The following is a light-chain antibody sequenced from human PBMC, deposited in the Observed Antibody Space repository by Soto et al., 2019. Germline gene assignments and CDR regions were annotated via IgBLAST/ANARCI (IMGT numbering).Light chain of an antibody. V-gene: IGKV3D-20*02. CDR2: DAS. Sequence: EIVLTQSPGILSLSPGERASLSCGASQSISSSFLAWYQQKPGQAPRLLIYDASNRATGIPARFSGSGSGTDFTLTISSLEPEDFAVYYCQQRSNWPLITFGQGTRLEIK. J-gene: IGKJ5*01. CDR1: QSISSSF. CDR3: QQRSNWPLIT.